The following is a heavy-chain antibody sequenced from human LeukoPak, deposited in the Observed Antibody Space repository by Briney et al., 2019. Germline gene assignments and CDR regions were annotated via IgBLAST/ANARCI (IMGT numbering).Heavy chain of an antibody. CDR3: ARASRTSTDSAIFY. V-gene: IGHV3-23*01. Sequence: GGSLRLSCAASGFTFSSYDMSWVRQAPGKGLEWVSAISGSGGSTYYADSVKGRFTISRDNSKNTLYLQMNSLRAEDTAVYYCARASRTSTDSAIFYWGQGTLVTVSS. D-gene: IGHD5-18*01. J-gene: IGHJ4*02. CDR1: GFTFSSYD. CDR2: ISGSGGST.